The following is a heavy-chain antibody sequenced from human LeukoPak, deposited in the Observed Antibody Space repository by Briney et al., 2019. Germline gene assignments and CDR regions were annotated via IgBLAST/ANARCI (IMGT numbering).Heavy chain of an antibody. D-gene: IGHD3-22*01. CDR2: ISYDGSNK. Sequence: GGSLRLSCAASGFTFSSYAMHWVRQAPGKGLEWVAVISYDGSNKYYADSVKGRFTISRDNSKNTLYLQMNSLRAEDTAVYYCVRELYYYDSSGYLDYWGQGTLVTVSS. CDR1: GFTFSSYA. V-gene: IGHV3-30-3*01. J-gene: IGHJ4*02. CDR3: VRELYYYDSSGYLDY.